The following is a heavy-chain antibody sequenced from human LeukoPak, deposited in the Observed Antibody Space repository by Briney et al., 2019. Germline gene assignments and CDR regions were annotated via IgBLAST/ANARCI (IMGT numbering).Heavy chain of an antibody. CDR1: GFTFSTNG. CDR2: ISYDGSEK. D-gene: IGHD6-13*01. V-gene: IGHV3-30*18. CDR3: AKDASIAAAGPIDY. Sequence: GGSLRLSCAASGFTFSTNGMHWVRQAPGKGLEWVTVISYDGSEKYYADSVKGRFTISRDNSKNTLYLQMNSLRDEDTALYFCAKDASIAAAGPIDYWGQGTLVTVSS. J-gene: IGHJ4*02.